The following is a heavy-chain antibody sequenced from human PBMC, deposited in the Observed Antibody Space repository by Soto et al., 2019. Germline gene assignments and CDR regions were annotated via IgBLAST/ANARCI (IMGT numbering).Heavy chain of an antibody. CDR1: GYTFATYA. D-gene: IGHD1-20*01. CDR3: ARRYTSAGWLET. J-gene: IGHJ5*02. CDR2: INPATGNT. V-gene: IGHV1-3*01. Sequence: QVQLVQSGAEVKKPGASVKVSCKASGYTFATYAIHWVRQAPGEGLEWMGWINPATGNTESSEKFQDRVTLTRDTSATTAYMALRGLRFEDTAVYYGARRYTSAGWLETWGQGTLVTVSS.